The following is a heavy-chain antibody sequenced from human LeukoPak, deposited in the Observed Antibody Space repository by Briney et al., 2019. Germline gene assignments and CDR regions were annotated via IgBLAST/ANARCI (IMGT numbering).Heavy chain of an antibody. CDR3: ARDMTTVTIDAFDI. CDR2: ISSSSSTI. D-gene: IGHD4-17*01. Sequence: GGSLRLSCAASGFTFSSYSMNWVRQAPGKGLEWVSYISSSSSTIYYADSVKGRFTISRDNANNSLYLQMNSLRDEDTAVYYCARDMTTVTIDAFDIWGQGTMVTVSS. V-gene: IGHV3-48*02. J-gene: IGHJ3*02. CDR1: GFTFSSYS.